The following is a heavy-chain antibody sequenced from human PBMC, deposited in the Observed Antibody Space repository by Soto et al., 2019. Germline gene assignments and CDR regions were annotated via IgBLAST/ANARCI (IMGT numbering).Heavy chain of an antibody. CDR3: ASCPIYGGDSYFAY. J-gene: IGHJ4*02. Sequence: QVQLVQSGAEVRKPGASVKLSCQASGYTFTHYYIHWVRQAPGQGLEWLGIINPDTGTTSYAQTFQGRVTLTTDTSASTVYLELSGLAAEDTAVYDGASCPIYGGDSYFAYWGQGTLVTVSS. CDR1: GYTFTHYY. V-gene: IGHV1-46*01. CDR2: INPDTGTT. D-gene: IGHD2-21*01.